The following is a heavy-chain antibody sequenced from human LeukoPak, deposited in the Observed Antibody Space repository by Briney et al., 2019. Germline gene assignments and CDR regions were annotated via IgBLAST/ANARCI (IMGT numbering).Heavy chain of an antibody. CDR2: IYYSGST. Sequence: SETLSLTCTVSGGSISSSSYYWGWIRQPPGKGLEWIGSIYYSGSTYYNPSLKSRVTISVDTSKNQFSLKLSSVTAADTAVHYCARLVLRYFDPKYYFDYWGQGTLVTVSS. CDR1: GGSISSSSYY. D-gene: IGHD3-9*01. J-gene: IGHJ4*02. V-gene: IGHV4-39*01. CDR3: ARLVLRYFDPKYYFDY.